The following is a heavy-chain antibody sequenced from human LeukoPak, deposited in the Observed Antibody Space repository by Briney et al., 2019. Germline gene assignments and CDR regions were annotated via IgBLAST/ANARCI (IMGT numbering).Heavy chain of an antibody. CDR2: ISYDGSNK. CDR1: GFTFSSYG. D-gene: IGHD2-15*01. J-gene: IGHJ6*03. V-gene: IGHV3-30*18. Sequence: GGSLRLSCAASGFTFSSYGMHWVRQAPGKGLEWVAVISYDGSNKYYADSVKGRFTISRDNSKNTQYLQMNSLRAEDTAVYYCAKGGYCSGGSCYSGPYYYYMDVWGKGTTVTVSS. CDR3: AKGGYCSGGSCYSGPYYYYMDV.